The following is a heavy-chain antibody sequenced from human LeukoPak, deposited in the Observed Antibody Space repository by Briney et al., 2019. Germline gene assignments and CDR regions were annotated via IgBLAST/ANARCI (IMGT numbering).Heavy chain of an antibody. CDR2: INPNSGGT. Sequence: ASVKVSCKASGYTFTGYYMHWVRQAPGQGLEWMGWINPNSGGTNYAQKFQGRVTMTRDTSISTAYMELSSLTSDDTALYYCARDGAVAGTAYPEYWGQGTLVTVSS. CDR1: GYTFTGYY. CDR3: ARDGAVAGTAYPEY. D-gene: IGHD6-19*01. V-gene: IGHV1-2*02. J-gene: IGHJ4*02.